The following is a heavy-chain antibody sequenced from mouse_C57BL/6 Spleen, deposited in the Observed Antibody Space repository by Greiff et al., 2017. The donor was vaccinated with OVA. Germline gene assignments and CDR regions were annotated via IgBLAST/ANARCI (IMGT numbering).Heavy chain of an antibody. J-gene: IGHJ1*03. D-gene: IGHD1-1*01. CDR3: ARRATVESWYFDV. CDR1: GYSFTDYN. V-gene: IGHV1-39*01. CDR2: INPNYGTT. Sequence: VQLKQSGPELVKPGASVKISCKASGYSFTDYNMNWVKQSNGKSLEWIGVINPNYGTTSYNQKFKGKAILTVNQSSSTAYMQLNSLTSEDSAVYDCARRATVESWYFDVWGTGTTVTVSS.